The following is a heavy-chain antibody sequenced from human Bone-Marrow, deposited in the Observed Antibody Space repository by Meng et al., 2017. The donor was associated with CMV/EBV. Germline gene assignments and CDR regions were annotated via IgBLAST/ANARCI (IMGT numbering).Heavy chain of an antibody. V-gene: IGHV4-59*01. D-gene: IGHD6-13*01. Sequence: SETLSLTCTVSGGSISSYYWSWIRQPPGKGLEWIGYIYYSGSTNYNPSLKSRVTISVDTSKNQFSLKLSSVTAADTAVYYCARVGYYYYYGMDVWGQGHTVNVSS. CDR3: ARVGYYYYYGMDV. J-gene: IGHJ6*02. CDR1: GGSISSYY. CDR2: IYYSGST.